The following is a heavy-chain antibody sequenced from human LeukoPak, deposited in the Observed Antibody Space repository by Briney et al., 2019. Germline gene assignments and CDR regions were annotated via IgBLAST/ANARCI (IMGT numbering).Heavy chain of an antibody. D-gene: IGHD3-22*01. J-gene: IGHJ4*02. V-gene: IGHV4-34*01. Sequence: SETLSLTCAVYGGSFSGYYWSWIRQPPGKGLEWIGEINHSGSTNYNPSLKSRVTISVETSKNQFSLKLSSVTAADTAVYYCARGSRFGYYYDSSGYYWTPLPYFDYWGQGTLVTVSS. CDR1: GGSFSGYY. CDR2: INHSGST. CDR3: ARGSRFGYYYDSSGYYWTPLPYFDY.